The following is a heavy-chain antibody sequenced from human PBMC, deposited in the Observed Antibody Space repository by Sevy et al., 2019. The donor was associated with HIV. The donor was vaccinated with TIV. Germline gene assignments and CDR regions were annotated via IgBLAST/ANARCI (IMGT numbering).Heavy chain of an antibody. CDR3: ARDIGFSGKHYGF. Sequence: SETLSLTCTVSGGSISSGYYYWSWIRQHPGKGLEWIGYIYYSGSTYYNPSLKSRVTISVDTSKNQFSLKLSSVTPADTAVYYCARDIGFSGKHYGFWGQGTLVTVSS. J-gene: IGHJ4*02. CDR2: IYYSGST. D-gene: IGHD1-26*01. CDR1: GGSISSGYYY. V-gene: IGHV4-31*03.